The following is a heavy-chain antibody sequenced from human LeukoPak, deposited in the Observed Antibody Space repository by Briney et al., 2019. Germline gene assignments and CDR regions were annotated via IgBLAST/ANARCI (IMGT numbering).Heavy chain of an antibody. D-gene: IGHD3-9*01. J-gene: IGHJ4*02. V-gene: IGHV3-23*01. CDR2: IVGNGVST. CDR1: GFTFRNYA. CDR3: TKWGDYDGSTGYYDSDY. Sequence: GGSLRLSCAASGFTFRNYAMSWVRQAPGKGLEWVSAIVGNGVSTYYADSVQGRFTISRDNSKNTLYLQMNSLRAEDTALYYCTKWGDYDGSTGYYDSDYWGQGTLVTVSS.